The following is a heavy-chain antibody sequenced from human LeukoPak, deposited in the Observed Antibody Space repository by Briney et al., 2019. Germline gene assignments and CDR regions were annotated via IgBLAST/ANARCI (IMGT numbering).Heavy chain of an antibody. CDR3: ARDEDYGDYVRYYYYGMDV. CDR1: GFTFSSYA. D-gene: IGHD4-17*01. CDR2: ISYDGSNK. Sequence: PGGSLRLSCAASGFTFSSYAMHWVRQAPSKGLAGVAVISYDGSNKYYADSVKGRFTISRDNSKNTLYLQMNSLRAEDTAVYYCARDEDYGDYVRYYYYGMDVWGKGTTVTVSS. J-gene: IGHJ6*04. V-gene: IGHV3-30*04.